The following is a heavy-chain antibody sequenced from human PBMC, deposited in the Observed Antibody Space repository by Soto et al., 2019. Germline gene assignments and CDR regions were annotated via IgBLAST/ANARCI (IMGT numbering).Heavy chain of an antibody. CDR1: GYPVTAYY. J-gene: IGHJ3*02. D-gene: IGHD3-3*01. V-gene: IGHV1-2*02. CDR2: INPATGAA. Sequence: QLHLVQSGAVVKKPGASVTVSCSASGYPVTAYYMHWVRQAPGRGLEWMGGINPATGAAKYTQTFQGGVTMTRDTATSTGFMELGGLTSEDTAVFYCARGGGVGVAGSAAFDMWGQGTLVTVSS. CDR3: ARGGGVGVAGSAAFDM.